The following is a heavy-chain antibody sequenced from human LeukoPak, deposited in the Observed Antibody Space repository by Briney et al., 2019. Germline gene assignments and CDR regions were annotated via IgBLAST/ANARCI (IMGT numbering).Heavy chain of an antibody. CDR1: GGSISSSNW. V-gene: IGHV4-4*02. Sequence: SGTLSLTCAVSGGSISSSNWWSWVRQPPGEGLEWIGEIYHSGSTNYNPSLKSRVTISVDKSKYQFSLKMSSVTAADTAVYYCARIMGRGYCSSTSCRGDWFDPWGQGTLVTVSS. D-gene: IGHD2-2*01. CDR2: IYHSGST. J-gene: IGHJ5*02. CDR3: ARIMGRGYCSSTSCRGDWFDP.